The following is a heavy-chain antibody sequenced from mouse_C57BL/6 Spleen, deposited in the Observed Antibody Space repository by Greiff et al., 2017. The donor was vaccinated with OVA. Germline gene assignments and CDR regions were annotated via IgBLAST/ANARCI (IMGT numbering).Heavy chain of an antibody. CDR1: GFTFSNYW. V-gene: IGHV6-3*01. J-gene: IGHJ4*01. CDR2: IRLKSDNYAT. CDR3: TASYYYGSLYYYAMDY. Sequence: DVKLQESGGGLVQPGGSMKLSCVASGFTFSNYWMNWVRQSPEKGLEWVAQIRLKSDNYATHYAESVKGRFTISRDDSKSSVYLQMNNLRAEDTGIYYCTASYYYGSLYYYAMDYWGQGTSVTVSS. D-gene: IGHD1-1*01.